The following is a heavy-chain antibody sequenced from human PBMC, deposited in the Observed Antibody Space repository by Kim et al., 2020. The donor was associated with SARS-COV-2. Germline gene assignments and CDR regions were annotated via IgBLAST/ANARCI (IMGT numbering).Heavy chain of an antibody. V-gene: IGHV3-23*01. J-gene: IGHJ4*02. CDR3: AKDQTTVTTANFDY. D-gene: IGHD4-17*01. Sequence: DTWKGRFTISKHNSHTTLNLQMNRLRAEDTAVYYCAKDQTTVTTANFDYWGQGTLVTVSS.